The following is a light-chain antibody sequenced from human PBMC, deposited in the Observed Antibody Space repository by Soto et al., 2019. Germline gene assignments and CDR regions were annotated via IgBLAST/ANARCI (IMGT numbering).Light chain of an antibody. Sequence: EIVLTQSPGTLSLSPGERATLSCRASQSVSSSYLAWYQQKPGQALRLLIYDASNRPTDIPARFSGCGSGTDFTLTISSLEPEDFAVYYCQQYGSSTITFGQGTRLEIK. V-gene: IGKV3-20*01. CDR3: QQYGSSTIT. CDR2: DAS. CDR1: QSVSSSY. J-gene: IGKJ5*01.